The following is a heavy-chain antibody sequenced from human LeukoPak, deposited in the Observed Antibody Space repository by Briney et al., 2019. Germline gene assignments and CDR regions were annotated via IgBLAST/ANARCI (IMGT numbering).Heavy chain of an antibody. CDR2: FYNSGRT. CDR3: ARGLEDSGWQPFYFDS. CDR1: GGSISSYF. V-gene: IGHV4-59*01. J-gene: IGHJ4*02. Sequence: SETLSLTCTVSGGSISSYFWTWIRQPPGKGLEWIGYFYNSGRTKYNPSLKSRVTISVDTSKNHFSLRLSSVTAADTGAYYCARGLEDSGWQPFYFDSWGQGSLVTVSS. D-gene: IGHD6-19*01.